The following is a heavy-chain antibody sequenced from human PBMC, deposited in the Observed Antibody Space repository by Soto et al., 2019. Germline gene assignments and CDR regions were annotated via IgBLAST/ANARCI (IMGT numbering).Heavy chain of an antibody. V-gene: IGHV1-69*02. J-gene: IGHJ4*02. CDR1: GGTFSSYT. Sequence: QVQLVQSGAEVKKPGSSVKVSCKASGGTFSSYTISWVRQAPGQGLEWMGRIIPILVIANYAQKFQGRVTLTADKSTRTAYMELSSLRSEDTAVYYCASVYGDYSYWGQGTLVTVSS. CDR2: IIPILVIA. D-gene: IGHD4-17*01. CDR3: ASVYGDYSY.